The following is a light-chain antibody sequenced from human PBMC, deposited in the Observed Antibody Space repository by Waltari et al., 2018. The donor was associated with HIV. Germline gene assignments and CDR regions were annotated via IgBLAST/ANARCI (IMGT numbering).Light chain of an antibody. CDR2: QDN. V-gene: IGLV3-1*01. CDR1: DLGDPF. J-gene: IGLJ3*02. CDR3: QAWGSTTSGV. Sequence: SYEVTQPPSVAVSPGQTATIPCSGYDLGDPFTSWYQQNPGQSPLLVIYQDNKRPSGIPERFSGSSSGHTATLTISGTLPMDEADYYCQAWGSTTSGVFGRGTRLTVL.